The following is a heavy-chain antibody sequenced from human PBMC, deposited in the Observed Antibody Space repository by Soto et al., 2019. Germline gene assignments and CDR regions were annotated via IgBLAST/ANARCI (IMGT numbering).Heavy chain of an antibody. V-gene: IGHV1-69*13. Sequence: ASVKVSCKASGGTFSSYAISWVRQAPGQGLEWMGGIIPIFGTANYAQKFQGRVTITADESTSTAYMELSSLRSEDMAVYYCARECSSGPCSYWGQGTLVTVSS. CDR2: IIPIFGTA. CDR1: GGTFSSYA. CDR3: ARECSSGPCSY. D-gene: IGHD3-22*01. J-gene: IGHJ4*02.